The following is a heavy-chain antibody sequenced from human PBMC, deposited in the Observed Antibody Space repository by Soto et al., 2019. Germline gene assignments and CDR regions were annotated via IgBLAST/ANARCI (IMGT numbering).Heavy chain of an antibody. CDR2: IFHSGNT. Sequence: QVQLQESGPGLVKPSGTLSLTCAVSSGSIGTTNWWSWVRQTPGKGLEWIGEIFHSGNTYYNPCLASRVTISVDTSKNQFSLNLRSVTAADTAVYYCARRTWGMDVWGQGTTVTVSS. CDR1: SGSIGTTNW. V-gene: IGHV4-4*02. CDR3: ARRTWGMDV. D-gene: IGHD2-8*01. J-gene: IGHJ6*02.